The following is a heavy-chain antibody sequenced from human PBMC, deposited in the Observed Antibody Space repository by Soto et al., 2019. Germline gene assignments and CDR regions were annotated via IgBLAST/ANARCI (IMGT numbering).Heavy chain of an antibody. J-gene: IGHJ4*02. Sequence: QVQLVQSGAEVKKPGASVKVSCKASGYTFTSYPMHWVRQAPGQGLEWMGIINPSGGSTSYAQKFQGRFTMTRDTSTSTVYMELSSLRSEATAVYYCARVVAVLDEGFNYWGQGTLVTVSS. CDR2: INPSGGST. V-gene: IGHV1-46*01. CDR1: GYTFTSYP. D-gene: IGHD2-21*01. CDR3: ARVVAVLDEGFNY.